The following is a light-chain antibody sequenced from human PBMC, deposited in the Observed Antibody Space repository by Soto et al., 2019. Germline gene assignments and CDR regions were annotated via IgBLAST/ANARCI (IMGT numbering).Light chain of an antibody. J-gene: IGKJ5*01. V-gene: IGKV1-13*02. CDR3: QQFLSYPIT. CDR2: DVS. CDR1: QAIRGA. Sequence: AIQVTQSPSSLSASVGDRVTITCRARQAIRGALAWYQQKPGKPPKLLIYDVSSLESGVPTRFSGSGSGTEFTLTISSLQCEDFGTYYCQQFLSYPITFGHGTRLEIK.